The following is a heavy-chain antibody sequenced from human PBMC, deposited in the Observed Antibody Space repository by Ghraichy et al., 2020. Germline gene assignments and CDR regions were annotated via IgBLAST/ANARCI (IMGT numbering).Heavy chain of an antibody. CDR1: GGSISSSYY. CDR3: ARHWFGSGSNYFDY. J-gene: IGHJ4*02. Sequence: SETLSLTCTVSGGSISSSYYWGWIRQPPGKGLEWIGTIYYSGSTYYNPSLKSRVTISVDTSKNQFSLKLSSVTAADTAVYYCARHWFGSGSNYFDYWGQGTLVTVSS. V-gene: IGHV4-39*01. CDR2: IYYSGST. D-gene: IGHD3-10*01.